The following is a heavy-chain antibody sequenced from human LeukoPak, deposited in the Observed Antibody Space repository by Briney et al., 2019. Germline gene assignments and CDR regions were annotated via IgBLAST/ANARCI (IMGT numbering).Heavy chain of an antibody. CDR3: ARDTIYYDSSGYDY. D-gene: IGHD3-22*01. CDR2: INPNSGGT. Sequence: ASVKVSCKASGYTFTGYYMHWVRQAPGQVLKWMGWINPNSGGTNYAQKFQGRVTMTRDTSISTAYMELSRLRSDDTAVYYCARDTIYYDSSGYDYWGQGTLVTVSS. CDR1: GYTFTGYY. J-gene: IGHJ4*02. V-gene: IGHV1-2*02.